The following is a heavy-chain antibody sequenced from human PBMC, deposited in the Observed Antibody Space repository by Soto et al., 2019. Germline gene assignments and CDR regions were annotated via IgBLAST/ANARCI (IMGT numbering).Heavy chain of an antibody. CDR3: ARGNSGSYYNWFDP. Sequence: GESLKISCAASGFTFSSYGMHWVRQAPGKGLEWVAVIWYDGSNKYYADSVKGRFTISRDNSKNTLYLQMNSLRAEDTAVYYCARGNSGSYYNWFDPWGQGTLVTVSS. CDR2: IWYDGSNK. CDR1: GFTFSSYG. J-gene: IGHJ5*02. V-gene: IGHV3-33*01. D-gene: IGHD1-26*01.